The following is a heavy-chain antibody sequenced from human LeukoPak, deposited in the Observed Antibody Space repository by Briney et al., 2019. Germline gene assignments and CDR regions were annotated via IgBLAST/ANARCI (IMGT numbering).Heavy chain of an antibody. D-gene: IGHD2-2*01. CDR1: GGSISSSSYY. CDR3: ARHHSYCSSTSCHFIFHFDY. V-gene: IGHV4-39*01. CDR2: IYYSGST. Sequence: SETLSLTCTVSGGSISSSSYYWGSIRQPPGKGLEWIGSIYYSGSTYYNPSLKSRVTISVDTSKNQFSLKLSSVTAADTAVYYCARHHSYCSSTSCHFIFHFDYWGQGTLVTVS. J-gene: IGHJ4*02.